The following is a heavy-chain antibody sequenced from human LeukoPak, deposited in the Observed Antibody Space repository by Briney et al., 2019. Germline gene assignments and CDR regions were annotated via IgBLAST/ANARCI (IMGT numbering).Heavy chain of an antibody. CDR3: ARLGSRWGSQAFDI. Sequence: GESLKISCKASGYTFTNYWIGWVRQMPGKGLEWMGIIYPGDSDTRYSPSFQGQVTISADKSITTAFLQWTSLKASDTAMYYCARLGSRWGSQAFDIWGQGTMVTVSS. V-gene: IGHV5-51*01. CDR1: GYTFTNYW. D-gene: IGHD2-21*01. J-gene: IGHJ3*02. CDR2: IYPGDSDT.